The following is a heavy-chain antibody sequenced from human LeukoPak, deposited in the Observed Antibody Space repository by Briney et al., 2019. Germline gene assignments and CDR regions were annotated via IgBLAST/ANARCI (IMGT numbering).Heavy chain of an antibody. CDR1: GFTFNDYA. J-gene: IGHJ4*02. V-gene: IGHV3-9*01. D-gene: IGHD5-12*01. CDR3: AKSPGGGYSGYDLDY. Sequence: GGSLRLSCAASGFTFNDYAMHWVRQAPGKGLEWVSGVSWNSGTIDYADSVKGRFTISRDNAKNSLYLQMNSLRAEDTAVYYCAKSPGGGYSGYDLDYWGQGTLVTVSS. CDR2: VSWNSGTI.